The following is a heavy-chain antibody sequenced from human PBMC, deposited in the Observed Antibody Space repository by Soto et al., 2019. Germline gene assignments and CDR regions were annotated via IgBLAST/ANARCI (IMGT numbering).Heavy chain of an antibody. D-gene: IGHD6-19*01. Sequence: GGSLRLSCAASGFIFSSFWMTWVRQAPGKGLEWVANIRQDGGEEYYVDSVKGRFTISRDNAKNSLYLQVNSLRAEDTAVYHCARIQPFAMYAVANHYGMDVWGQGTTVTV. V-gene: IGHV3-7*05. CDR2: IRQDGGEE. CDR3: ARIQPFAMYAVANHYGMDV. CDR1: GFIFSSFW. J-gene: IGHJ6*02.